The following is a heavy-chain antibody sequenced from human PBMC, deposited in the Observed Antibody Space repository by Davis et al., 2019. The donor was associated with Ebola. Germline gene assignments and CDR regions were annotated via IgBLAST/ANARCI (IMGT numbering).Heavy chain of an antibody. CDR2: INPSGGST. CDR3: ARDPSGGSGWSMGYYGMDV. D-gene: IGHD6-19*01. J-gene: IGHJ6*04. Sequence: ASVKVSCKASGYTFSNYYMNWVRQAPGQGLEWMGIINPSGGSTSYAQKFQGRVTMTRDTSTSTVYMELSSLRSEDTAVYYCARDPSGGSGWSMGYYGMDVWGKGTTVTVSS. V-gene: IGHV1-46*01. CDR1: GYTFSNYY.